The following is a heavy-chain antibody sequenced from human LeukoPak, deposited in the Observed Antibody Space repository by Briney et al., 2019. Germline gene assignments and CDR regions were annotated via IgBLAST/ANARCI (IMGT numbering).Heavy chain of an antibody. CDR3: AKGIYSSGWSYFDY. Sequence: GGALRLSCGASGFTFSYSSLRWVRPAPGRGVGGVSTLSGSGITTYYADSVKGRFTIPRDNSKNTLYLQMNSLRAEDTAVYYCAKGIYSSGWSYFDYWGHGTLVTVSS. D-gene: IGHD6-19*01. CDR2: LSGSGITT. CDR1: GFTFSYSS. J-gene: IGHJ4*01. V-gene: IGHV3-23*01.